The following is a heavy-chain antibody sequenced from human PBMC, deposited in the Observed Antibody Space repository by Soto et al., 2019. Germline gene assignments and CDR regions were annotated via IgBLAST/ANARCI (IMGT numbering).Heavy chain of an antibody. CDR1: GFTFSTFA. CDR3: AKPPEDIAATGRTLYYYYGLDV. D-gene: IGHD6-13*01. Sequence: EVQLLESGGGLVQPGGSLRLSCAASGFTFSTFAMSWVRQAPGKGLEWVSAISGSGGSSYYAASVTGRFTISRDNSKNPLFLQMNRLRAEDTAVYYWAKPPEDIAATGRTLYYYYGLDVWGQGTTVTVSS. V-gene: IGHV3-23*01. CDR2: ISGSGGSS. J-gene: IGHJ6*02.